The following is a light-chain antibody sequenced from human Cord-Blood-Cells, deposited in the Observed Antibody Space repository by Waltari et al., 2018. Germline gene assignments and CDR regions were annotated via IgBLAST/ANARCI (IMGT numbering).Light chain of an antibody. Sequence: QSVLTQPPSVSGAPGQRVTISCTGSSSHIGAGYDVHWYQHLPGTAPKLLIYGNSNRPSGVPDRFSGSKSGTSASLAITGLQAEDEADYYCQSYDSSLSGSVFGGGTKLTVL. CDR3: QSYDSSLSGSV. V-gene: IGLV1-40*01. CDR2: GNS. CDR1: SSHIGAGYD. J-gene: IGLJ3*02.